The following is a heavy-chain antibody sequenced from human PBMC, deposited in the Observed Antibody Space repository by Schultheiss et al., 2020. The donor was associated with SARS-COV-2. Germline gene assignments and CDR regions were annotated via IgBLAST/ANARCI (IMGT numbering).Heavy chain of an antibody. V-gene: IGHV3-15*07. D-gene: IGHD6-19*01. CDR3: ARDGAVAGIAY. Sequence: GESLKISCGASGFNFTDAWMNWVRHAPGKGPEWVGRIKSTSEGGTTDYNAPVKGRFIISRDDLENRLYLQMNSLKTEDTAVYYCARDGAVAGIAYWGQGTLVTVSS. CDR1: GFNFTDAW. CDR2: IKSTSEGGTT. J-gene: IGHJ4*02.